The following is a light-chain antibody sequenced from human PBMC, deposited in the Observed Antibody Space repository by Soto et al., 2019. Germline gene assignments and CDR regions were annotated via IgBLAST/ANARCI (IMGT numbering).Light chain of an antibody. CDR3: QQYGSSPWT. V-gene: IGKV3-20*01. J-gene: IGKJ1*01. CDR2: GAS. Sequence: EIVLTQSPGTLSLSPGERATLSCWASQSVTSSYLAWYQQKPGQAPRLLIYGASTRATGIPDRFSGSGSGTDFTLTISRLEPEDFAVYYCQQYGSSPWTFGQGTKVEIK. CDR1: QSVTSSY.